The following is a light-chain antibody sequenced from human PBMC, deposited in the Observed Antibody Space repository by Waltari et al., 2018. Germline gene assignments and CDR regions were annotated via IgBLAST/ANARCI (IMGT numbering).Light chain of an antibody. CDR3: LQYNHWPPWT. CDR1: QSVGSK. V-gene: IGKV3-15*01. CDR2: DAY. J-gene: IGKJ1*01. Sequence: EIEMTQSPATLSVSPGERATLSCRASQSVGSKLAWYQQKPGQAPRLLIYDAYTRATGIPARLPGSGSGTEFTLTISSLQSEDFAVYHCLQYNHWPPWTFGQGTKVEIK.